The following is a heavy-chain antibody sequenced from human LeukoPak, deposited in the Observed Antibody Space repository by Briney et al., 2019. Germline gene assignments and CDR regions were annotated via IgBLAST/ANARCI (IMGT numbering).Heavy chain of an antibody. CDR2: ISYDGSNK. J-gene: IGHJ4*02. D-gene: IGHD5-18*01. CDR3: ARERYSYGPSGFDY. CDR1: GFTFSSYA. V-gene: IGHV3-30*04. Sequence: PGRSLRLSCAASGFTFSSYAVHWVRQAPGKGLEWVAVISYDGSNKYYADSVKGRFTISRDNSKNTLYLQMNSLRAEDTAVYYCARERYSYGPSGFDYWGQGTLVTVSS.